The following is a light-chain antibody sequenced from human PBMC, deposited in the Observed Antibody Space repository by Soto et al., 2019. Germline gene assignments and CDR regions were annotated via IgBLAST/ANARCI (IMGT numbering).Light chain of an antibody. CDR1: QSVARN. CDR2: GAS. V-gene: IGKV3-15*01. Sequence: EIVLTRSPATLSLSLWERATLSCRASQSVARNLAWYQQKPGQAPRLLIYGASTRATGIPARFSGSGSGTEFTLTISSLQSEDFAVYYCQQYNNWPPITFGQGTRLEI. J-gene: IGKJ5*01. CDR3: QQYNNWPPIT.